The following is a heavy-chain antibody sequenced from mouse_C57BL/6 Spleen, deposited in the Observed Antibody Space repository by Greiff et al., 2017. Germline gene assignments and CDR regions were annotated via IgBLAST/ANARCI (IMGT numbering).Heavy chain of an antibody. Sequence: VQLQQPGAELVMPGASVKLSCKASGYTFTSYWMHWVKQRPGQGLEWIGMIHPNSGSTNYNEKFKSKATLTVDKSSSTAYMQLSSLTSEDSAVYYWARLEGDCYSYDGGFAYWGQGTLVTVSA. J-gene: IGHJ3*01. D-gene: IGHD2-12*01. CDR1: GYTFTSYW. CDR3: ARLEGDCYSYDGGFAY. CDR2: IHPNSGST. V-gene: IGHV1-64*01.